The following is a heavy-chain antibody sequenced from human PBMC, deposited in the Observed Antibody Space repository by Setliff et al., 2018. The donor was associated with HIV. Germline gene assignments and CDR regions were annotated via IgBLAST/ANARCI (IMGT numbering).Heavy chain of an antibody. CDR2: IWHDGSNE. CDR1: GFSFSTYG. D-gene: IGHD6-13*01. V-gene: IGHV3-30*18. J-gene: IGHJ6*03. Sequence: LRLSCAASGFSFSTYGMHWVRQAPGKGLEWVAVIWHDGSNENYADSVKGRFTISRDNSKNTLYLQMSSLRVDDTAVYYCVKEAYSNTWNYYYYYIDVWGKGTTVTV. CDR3: VKEAYSNTWNYYYYYIDV.